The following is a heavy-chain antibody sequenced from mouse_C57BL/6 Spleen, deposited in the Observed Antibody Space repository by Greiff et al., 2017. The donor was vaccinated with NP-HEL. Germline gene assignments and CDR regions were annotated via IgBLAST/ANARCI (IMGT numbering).Heavy chain of an antibody. Sequence: QVQLKQPGAELVRPGSSVKLSCKASGYTFTSSWMDWVKQRPGQGLEWIGNIYPSDSETHYNQKFKDKATLTVDKSSSTAYMQLSSLTSEDSAVYYCAKRGGTSLYAMDYWGQGTSVTVSS. CDR3: AKRGGTSLYAMDY. CDR1: GYTFTSSW. D-gene: IGHD3-3*01. CDR2: IYPSDSET. V-gene: IGHV1-61*01. J-gene: IGHJ4*01.